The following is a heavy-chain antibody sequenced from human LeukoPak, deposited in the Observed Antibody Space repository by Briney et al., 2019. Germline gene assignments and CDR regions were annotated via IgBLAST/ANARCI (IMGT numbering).Heavy chain of an antibody. Sequence: GGSLRLSCAASGCSFSDYAMHWVRQAPGKGLEYVSAISSNGRSPYYANSVKGRFTISRDNSKNTLYLQMGSLRAEDMAVYYCARVFGGHTNGLDYWGLGTLVTVSS. CDR2: ISSNGRSP. CDR3: ARVFGGHTNGLDY. CDR1: GCSFSDYA. V-gene: IGHV3-64*01. D-gene: IGHD2-8*01. J-gene: IGHJ4*02.